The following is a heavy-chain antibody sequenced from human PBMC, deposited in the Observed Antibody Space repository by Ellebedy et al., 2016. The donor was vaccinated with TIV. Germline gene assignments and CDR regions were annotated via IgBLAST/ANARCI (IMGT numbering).Heavy chain of an antibody. V-gene: IGHV4-59*01. D-gene: IGHD4-17*01. CDR2: IYYSGST. CDR3: ASSPYGDYGIGY. J-gene: IGHJ4*02. Sequence: SETLSLXCTVSGGSISSYYWSWIRQPPGKGLEWIGYIYYSGSTNYNPSLKSRVTISVDTSKNLFSLKLSSVTAADTAVYYCASSPYGDYGIGYWGQGTLVTVSS. CDR1: GGSISSYY.